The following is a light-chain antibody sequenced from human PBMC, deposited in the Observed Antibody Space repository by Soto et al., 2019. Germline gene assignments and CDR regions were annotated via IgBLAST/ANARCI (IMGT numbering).Light chain of an antibody. CDR2: EDI. Sequence: QSALTQPASVSGSPGQSITISCTGTSSNVGSYKLVSWYQQHPGKAPKLMIYEDIKRPSGISNRFSGSKSGNTASLTISGLQAEDEADYYCCSYAGGSTYVVFGGGTQLTVL. V-gene: IGLV2-23*01. CDR1: SSNVGSYKL. CDR3: CSYAGGSTYVV. J-gene: IGLJ2*01.